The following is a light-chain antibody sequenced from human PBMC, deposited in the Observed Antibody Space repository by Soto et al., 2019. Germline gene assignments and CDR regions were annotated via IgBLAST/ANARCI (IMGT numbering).Light chain of an antibody. CDR2: GAT. V-gene: IGKV3-20*01. Sequence: EIVVRQSPGTLSLSPGERVTLSCRTSQSLTSFYLAWYQQKPGQAPRLLIYGATSRATGIPDRFSGSGSGTDFTLTISRLEPEDFAMYYCLHHGSSLWTFGQGTKVDIK. J-gene: IGKJ1*01. CDR3: LHHGSSLWT. CDR1: QSLTSFY.